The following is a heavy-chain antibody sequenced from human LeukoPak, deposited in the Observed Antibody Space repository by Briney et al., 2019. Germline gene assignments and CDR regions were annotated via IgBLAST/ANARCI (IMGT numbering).Heavy chain of an antibody. CDR3: ARALAEVIGMKDAFDI. J-gene: IGHJ3*02. Sequence: GGPLRLSCAASGFTFSSYSMNWVRQAPGKGLAGVSSISIVSRYLYYEDSVKGRFTISRSTAKNSLYLQMNSWSADDTAVYYCARALAEVIGMKDAFDIWGQGTMVTVSS. V-gene: IGHV3-21*01. CDR1: GFTFSSYS. D-gene: IGHD3-16*02. CDR2: ISIVSRYL.